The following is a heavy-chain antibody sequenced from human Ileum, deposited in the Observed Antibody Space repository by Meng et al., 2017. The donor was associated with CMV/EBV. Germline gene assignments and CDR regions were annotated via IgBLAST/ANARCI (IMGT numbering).Heavy chain of an antibody. CDR1: GYTFTDNH. J-gene: IGHJ6*02. Sequence: ASVKVSCKASGYTFTDNHLHWVRQAPGQGLEWMGWLTPNTGGTFYAQKFQGRVTMTGDTSISTAYMELRRLTSDDTAVYYCARHGDYLDVWGQGTTVTVS. CDR3: ARHGDYLDV. V-gene: IGHV1-2*02. D-gene: IGHD4-17*01. CDR2: LTPNTGGT.